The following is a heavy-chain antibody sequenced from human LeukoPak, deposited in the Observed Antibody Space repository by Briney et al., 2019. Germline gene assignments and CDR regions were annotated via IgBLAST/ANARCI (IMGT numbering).Heavy chain of an antibody. CDR1: GGSISSYY. D-gene: IGHD5-24*01. CDR3: ARGVMTTTSTFDY. V-gene: IGHV4-59*01. J-gene: IGHJ4*02. Sequence: PSETLSLTCTASGGSISSYYWSWIRQPPGKGLEWIGYIYYSGSTNYNPSLKSRVTISVDTSKNQFSLKLSSVTAADTAVYYCARGVMTTTSTFDYWGQGTLVTVSS. CDR2: IYYSGST.